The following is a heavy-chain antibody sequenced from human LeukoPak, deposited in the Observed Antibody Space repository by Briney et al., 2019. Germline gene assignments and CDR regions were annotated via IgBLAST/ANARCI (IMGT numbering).Heavy chain of an antibody. V-gene: IGHV1-8*01. J-gene: IGHJ4*02. CDR1: GYTFTSYD. CDR3: ATQTSRGWYYFDY. CDR2: MNPNSGNT. D-gene: IGHD6-19*01. Sequence: GASVKVSCKASGYTFTSYDINWVRQATGQGLEWMGWMNPNSGNTGYAQKFQGRITMTRNTSISTAYMELSSLRSEDTAVYYCATQTSRGWYYFDYWGQGTLVTVSS.